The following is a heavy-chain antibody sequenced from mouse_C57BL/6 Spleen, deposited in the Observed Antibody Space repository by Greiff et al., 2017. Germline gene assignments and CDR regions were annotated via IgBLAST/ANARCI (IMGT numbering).Heavy chain of an antibody. CDR2: IDPSDSET. J-gene: IGHJ4*01. D-gene: IGHD3-2*02. CDR3: ARKGYDFYAMDY. V-gene: IGHV1-52*01. CDR1: GYTFTSYW. Sequence: QVQLQQPGAELVRPGSSVKLSCKASGYTFTSYWMHWVKQRPIQGLEWIGNIDPSDSETHYNQKFKDKATLTVDKSSSTAYMQLSSLTSEDSAVYYCARKGYDFYAMDYWGQGTSVTVS.